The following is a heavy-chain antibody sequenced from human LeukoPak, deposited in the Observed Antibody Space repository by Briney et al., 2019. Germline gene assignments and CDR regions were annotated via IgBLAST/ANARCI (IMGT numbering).Heavy chain of an antibody. V-gene: IGHV1-69*04. CDR1: GGTFSSYA. CDR2: IIPILGIA. CDR3: ASRPYYYDSSGYNYGDY. D-gene: IGHD3-22*01. Sequence: GAPVKVSCKASGGTFSSYAISWVRQAPGQGLEWMGRIIPILGIANYAQKFQGRVTITADKSTSTAYMELSSLRSEDTAVYYCASRPYYYDSSGYNYGDYWGQGTLVTVSS. J-gene: IGHJ4*02.